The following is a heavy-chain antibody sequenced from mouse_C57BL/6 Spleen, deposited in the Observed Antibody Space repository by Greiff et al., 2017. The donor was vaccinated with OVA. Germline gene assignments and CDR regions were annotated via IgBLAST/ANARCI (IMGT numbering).Heavy chain of an antibody. CDR2: ISYDGSH. J-gene: IGHJ1*03. D-gene: IGHD2-4*01. Sequence: EVQRVESGPGLVKPSQSLSLTCSVTGYSITSGYYWNWIRQFPGNKLEWMGYISYDGSHNYNPSLTNRISITRATSTTQCFLKLNSGTTEDTATYYCARHDDDGDWYFDVWGTGTTVTVSS. CDR3: ARHDDDGDWYFDV. V-gene: IGHV3-6*01. CDR1: GYSITSGYY.